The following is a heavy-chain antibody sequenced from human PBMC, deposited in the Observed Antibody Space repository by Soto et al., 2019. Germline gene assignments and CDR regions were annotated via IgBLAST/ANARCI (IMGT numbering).Heavy chain of an antibody. V-gene: IGHV3-23*01. CDR1: GFTFGTYA. Sequence: EVQLLESGGGLAQPGGTLRLSCAASGFTFGTYAMSWVRQAPGKGLEWVSSITGTGGNTFYADSVKGRYTISRGNSKNTLFLQMNSLRADDTAVYYCAKIITAADDYWGQGTLVTVSS. CDR2: ITGTGGNT. J-gene: IGHJ4*02. D-gene: IGHD6-13*01. CDR3: AKIITAADDY.